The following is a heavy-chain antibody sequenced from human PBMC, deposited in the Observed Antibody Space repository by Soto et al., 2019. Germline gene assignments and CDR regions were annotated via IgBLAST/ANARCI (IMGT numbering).Heavy chain of an antibody. Sequence: QVQLQESGPGLVKPSQPLSLTCTVSGGSISSGSFYWTWIRQHPGKGLELIGYIYYIGDTYYNPSLRSRAIISLDTSKNQSSLRLNSVTAADTAVYYCAREWSGGRRDGNPVKYNGMDVRGQGTKVTVSS. CDR2: IYYIGDT. V-gene: IGHV4-31*03. CDR1: GGSISSGSFY. D-gene: IGHD6-6*01. CDR3: AREWSGGRRDGNPVKYNGMDV. J-gene: IGHJ6*02.